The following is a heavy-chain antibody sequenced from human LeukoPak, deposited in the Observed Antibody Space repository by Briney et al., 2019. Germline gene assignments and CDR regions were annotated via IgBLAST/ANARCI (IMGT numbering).Heavy chain of an antibody. D-gene: IGHD5-12*01. J-gene: IGHJ4*02. Sequence: ASVKVSCKASGYTFTGYYMHWVRQAPGQGLEWMGWINPNSGGTNYAQKFQGRVTMTTDTSTSTAYMELRSLRSDDTAVYYCARGERGYSGYVEDYWGQGTLVTVSS. CDR2: INPNSGGT. CDR3: ARGERGYSGYVEDY. V-gene: IGHV1-2*02. CDR1: GYTFTGYY.